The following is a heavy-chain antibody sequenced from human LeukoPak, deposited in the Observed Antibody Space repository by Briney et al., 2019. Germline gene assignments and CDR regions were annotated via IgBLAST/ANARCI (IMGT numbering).Heavy chain of an antibody. Sequence: GGSLRLSCAASGFTFSSYSMNWVRQAPGKGLEWVSSISSSSYIYYADSVKGRFTISRDNAKNSLYLQMNSLRAEDTAVYYCARDRFGYDFWSPFDYWGQGTLVTVSS. CDR1: GFTFSSYS. CDR3: ARDRFGYDFWSPFDY. CDR2: ISSSSYI. J-gene: IGHJ4*02. D-gene: IGHD3-3*01. V-gene: IGHV3-21*01.